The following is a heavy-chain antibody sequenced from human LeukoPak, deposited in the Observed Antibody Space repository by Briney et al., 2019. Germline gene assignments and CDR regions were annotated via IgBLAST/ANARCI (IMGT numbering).Heavy chain of an antibody. D-gene: IGHD2-21*02. Sequence: RGSLRLSCAASGFTFSSSWMHWVRQAPGKGLVWVSRINPDGSITRHADSVKGPFTISRDNAKNTVYLQMNSLRAEGTGVYYCAGGVGGDRDYWGQGTLVTVSS. CDR3: AGGVGGDRDY. CDR2: INPDGSIT. V-gene: IGHV3-74*01. J-gene: IGHJ4*02. CDR1: GFTFSSSW.